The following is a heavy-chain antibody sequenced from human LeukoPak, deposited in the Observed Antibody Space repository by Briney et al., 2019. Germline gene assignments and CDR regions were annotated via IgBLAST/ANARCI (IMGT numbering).Heavy chain of an antibody. CDR3: ARDLILSGSYYEDFDY. Sequence: VKVSCKASGYTFTGYYMHWVRQAPGQGLEWMGWINPNSGGTNYAQKFQGRVTMTRDTSISTAYMELSRLRSDDTAVYYCARDLILSGSYYEDFDYWGQGTLVTVSS. D-gene: IGHD1-26*01. CDR1: GYTFTGYY. CDR2: INPNSGGT. J-gene: IGHJ4*02. V-gene: IGHV1-2*02.